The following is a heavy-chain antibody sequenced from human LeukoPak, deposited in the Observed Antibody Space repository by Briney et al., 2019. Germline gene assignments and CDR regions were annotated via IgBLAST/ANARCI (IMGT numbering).Heavy chain of an antibody. CDR2: INHSGST. Sequence: SETLSLTCAVYGGSFSGYYWSWIRQPPGKGLEWIGEINHSGSTNYNPSLKSRVTISVDTSKNQFSLKLSSVTAADTAVYYCASDSGWYASRYFQHWGQGTLVTVSS. D-gene: IGHD6-19*01. V-gene: IGHV4-34*01. CDR1: GGSFSGYY. CDR3: ASDSGWYASRYFQH. J-gene: IGHJ1*01.